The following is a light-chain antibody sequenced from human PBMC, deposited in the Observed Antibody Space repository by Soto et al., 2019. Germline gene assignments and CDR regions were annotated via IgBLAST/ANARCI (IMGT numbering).Light chain of an antibody. CDR1: SSDVGGYNY. J-gene: IGLJ2*01. CDR2: EVS. CDR3: CSYAGGYVFEVI. V-gene: IGLV2-14*01. Sequence: QSVLTQPASVSGSPGQSITISCTGTSSDVGGYNYVSWYQQHPGKAPKLMIYEVSNRPSGVSFRFSGSKSGNTASLTISGLQAEDEADYYCCSYAGGYVFEVIFGGGTKLTVL.